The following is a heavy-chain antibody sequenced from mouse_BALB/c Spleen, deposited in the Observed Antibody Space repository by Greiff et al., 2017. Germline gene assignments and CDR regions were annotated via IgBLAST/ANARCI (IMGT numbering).Heavy chain of an antibody. Sequence: EVKLVESGGGLVKPGGSLKLSCAASGFTFSSYAMSWVRQSPEKRLEWVAEISSGGSYTYYPDTVTGRFTISRDNAKNTLYLEMSSLRSEDTAMYYCARDNYGSSSWFAYWGQGTLVTVSA. CDR3: ARDNYGSSSWFAY. D-gene: IGHD1-1*01. V-gene: IGHV5-9-4*01. CDR1: GFTFSSYA. J-gene: IGHJ3*01. CDR2: ISSGGSYT.